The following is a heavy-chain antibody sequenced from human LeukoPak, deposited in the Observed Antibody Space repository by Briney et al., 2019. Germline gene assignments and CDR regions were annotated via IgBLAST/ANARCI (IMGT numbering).Heavy chain of an antibody. CDR3: AIRDGYNYSPFDY. Sequence: ASVKVSCKASGYTFTGYYMHWVRQAPGQGLEWMGWINPNSGGTNYAQKFQGRVTMTEDTSTDTAYMELSSLRSEDTAVYYCAIRDGYNYSPFDYWGQGTLVTVSS. V-gene: IGHV1-2*02. D-gene: IGHD5-24*01. CDR2: INPNSGGT. CDR1: GYTFTGYY. J-gene: IGHJ4*02.